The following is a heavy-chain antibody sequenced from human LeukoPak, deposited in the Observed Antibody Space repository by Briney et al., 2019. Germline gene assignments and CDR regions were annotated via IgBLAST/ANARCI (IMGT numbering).Heavy chain of an antibody. CDR1: GASISTYY. V-gene: IGHV4-59*01. CDR3: ARGGYSYDSPFDY. D-gene: IGHD5-18*01. J-gene: IGHJ4*02. CDR2: IYYSGST. Sequence: SETLSLTCTVSGASISTYYWSWIRQPPGKGLDWIGYIYYSGSTNYNPSLKSRVTISVDTSKNQFSLRLSSVTAADTAVYFCARGGYSYDSPFDYWAREPWSPSPQ.